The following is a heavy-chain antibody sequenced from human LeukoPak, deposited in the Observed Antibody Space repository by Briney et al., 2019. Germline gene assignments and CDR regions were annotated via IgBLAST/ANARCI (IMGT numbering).Heavy chain of an antibody. Sequence: SETLSLTCTVSGGSISIYYWSWIRQPPGKGLEWIGYIYYSGSTNYNPSLKSRVTISVDTSKNQFSLKLSSVTAADTAVYYCARDRRERTSRYFDYWGQGTLVTVSS. V-gene: IGHV4-59*01. CDR3: ARDRRERTSRYFDY. CDR1: GGSISIYY. D-gene: IGHD1-26*01. J-gene: IGHJ4*02. CDR2: IYYSGST.